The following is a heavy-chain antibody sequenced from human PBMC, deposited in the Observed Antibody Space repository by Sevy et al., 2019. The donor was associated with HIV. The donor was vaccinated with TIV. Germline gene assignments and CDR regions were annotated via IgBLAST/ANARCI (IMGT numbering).Heavy chain of an antibody. CDR2: ISYDGSNK. CDR1: GFTFSSYA. V-gene: IGHV3-30*04. D-gene: IGHD5-12*01. J-gene: IGHJ4*02. CDR3: ARSLVEMATNFDY. Sequence: GGCLRLSCAASGFTFSSYAMYWVRQAPGKGLEWVAVISYDGSNKYYADSVKGRFTISRDNSKNTLYLQMNSLRAEDTAVYYCARSLVEMATNFDYWGQGTLVTVSS.